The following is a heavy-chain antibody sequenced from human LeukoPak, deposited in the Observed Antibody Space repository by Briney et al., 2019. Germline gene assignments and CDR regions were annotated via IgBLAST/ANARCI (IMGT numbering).Heavy chain of an antibody. D-gene: IGHD2-2*01. CDR1: GYTFTSYG. V-gene: IGHV1-18*01. Sequence: ASVKVSCKASGYTFTSYGISWVRQAPGQGLEWMGWISAYNGNTNYAQKLQGRVTMTTDTSTGTAYMELSSLRSEDTAVYYCARGYCSSTSCLDYFDYWGQGTLVTVSS. CDR2: ISAYNGNT. CDR3: ARGYCSSTSCLDYFDY. J-gene: IGHJ4*02.